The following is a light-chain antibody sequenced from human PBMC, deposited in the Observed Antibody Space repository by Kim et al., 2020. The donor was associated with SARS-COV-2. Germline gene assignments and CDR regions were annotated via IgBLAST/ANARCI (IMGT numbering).Light chain of an antibody. J-gene: IGKJ1*01. CDR1: QSVDSN. V-gene: IGKV3-20*01. Sequence: EIVMTQSPATLSVSPGERVTLSCRASQSVDSNLAWYQQKPGQAPRLLIYVASSRATGIPDRFSGSGSGTDFTLTISRLEPEDFAVYYCQQYGSSPRTFGQGTKVDIK. CDR3: QQYGSSPRT. CDR2: VAS.